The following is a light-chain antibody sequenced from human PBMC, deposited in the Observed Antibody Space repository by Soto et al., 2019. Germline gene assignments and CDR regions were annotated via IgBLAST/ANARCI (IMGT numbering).Light chain of an antibody. CDR3: QQYNSPYT. CDR2: KAS. CDR1: QTISSW. V-gene: IGKV1-5*03. Sequence: DIQMTQSPSTLSASVGDRVTITCRASQTISSWLAWYQQKPVKAPKLLIYKASSLESGVPSRFSGSGSGTEFTLTISSLQPDDFATYYCQQYNSPYTFGQGTKLEIK. J-gene: IGKJ2*01.